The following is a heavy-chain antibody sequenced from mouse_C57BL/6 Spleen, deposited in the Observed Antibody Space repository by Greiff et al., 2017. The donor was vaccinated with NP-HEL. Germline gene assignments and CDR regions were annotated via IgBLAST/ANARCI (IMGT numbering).Heavy chain of an antibody. Sequence: VQLVESGAELVMPGASVKLSCKASGYTFTSYWMHWVKQRPGQGLEWIGEIDPSDSYTNYNQKFKGKSTLTVDKSSSTAYMQLSSLTSEDSAVYYCARGAFYYYGSSHFDYWGQGTTLTVSS. CDR3: ARGAFYYYGSSHFDY. CDR2: IDPSDSYT. D-gene: IGHD1-1*01. CDR1: GYTFTSYW. J-gene: IGHJ2*01. V-gene: IGHV1-69*01.